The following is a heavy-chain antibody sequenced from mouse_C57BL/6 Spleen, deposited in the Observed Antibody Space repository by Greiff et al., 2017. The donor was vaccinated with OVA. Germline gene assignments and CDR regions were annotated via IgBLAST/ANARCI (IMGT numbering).Heavy chain of an antibody. CDR2: IDPATGNT. CDR3: ARAREGYYGSSYWFAY. J-gene: IGHJ3*01. Sequence: EVKLQQSVAELVRPGASVKLSCTASGFNIKNTYMHWVKQRPEQGLEWIGRIDPATGNTKYAPKFQGKATITADTSSNTAYLQLSGLTSEDTAIYYCARAREGYYGSSYWFAYWGQGTLVTVSA. CDR1: GFNIKNTY. D-gene: IGHD1-1*01. V-gene: IGHV14-3*01.